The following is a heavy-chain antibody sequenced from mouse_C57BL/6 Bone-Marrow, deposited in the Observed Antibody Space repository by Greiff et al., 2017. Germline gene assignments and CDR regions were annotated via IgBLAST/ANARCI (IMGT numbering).Heavy chain of an antibody. D-gene: IGHD2-3*01. V-gene: IGHV1-61*01. CDR1: GYTFTSYW. CDR2: IYPSDSET. Sequence: QVQLKQPGAELVRPGSSVKLSCKASGYTFTSYWMDWVKQRSGQGLEWIGNIYPSDSETHYNQTFKDKATLTVDKSSSHVYMKLSSLTSEDSAVYYCARRDDYCYYWGQGTTLTVSS. J-gene: IGHJ2*01. CDR3: ARRDDYCYY.